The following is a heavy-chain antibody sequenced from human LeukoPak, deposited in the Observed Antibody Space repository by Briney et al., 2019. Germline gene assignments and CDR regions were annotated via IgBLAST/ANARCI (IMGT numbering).Heavy chain of an antibody. Sequence: ASVTVSCKASGYTFTSFGITWVRQAPGQGLEWMGLINPSGGSTSYAQKFQGRVTMTRDMSTSTVYMELSSLRSEDTAVYYCATQRDIQLGYYYYMDVWGKGTTVTVSS. CDR2: INPSGGST. J-gene: IGHJ6*03. D-gene: IGHD5-18*01. CDR3: ATQRDIQLGYYYYMDV. V-gene: IGHV1-46*01. CDR1: GYTFTSFG.